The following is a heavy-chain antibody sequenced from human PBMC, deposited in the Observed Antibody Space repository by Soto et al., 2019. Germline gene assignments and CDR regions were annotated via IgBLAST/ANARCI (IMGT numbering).Heavy chain of an antibody. J-gene: IGHJ6*02. CDR3: ARGIVLVPAAMRYGMDV. Sequence: QVQLVQSRAEVKKPGSSVKVSCKASGGTFSSYAISWVRQAPGQGLEWMGGIIPIFGTANYAQKFQGRVTITADESTSTAYMELSSLRSEDTAVYYCARGIVLVPAAMRYGMDVWGQGTTVTVSS. CDR2: IIPIFGTA. CDR1: GGTFSSYA. D-gene: IGHD2-2*01. V-gene: IGHV1-69*12.